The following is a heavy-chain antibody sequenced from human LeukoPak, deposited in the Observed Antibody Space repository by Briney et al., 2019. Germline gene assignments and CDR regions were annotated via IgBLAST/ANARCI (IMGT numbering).Heavy chain of an antibody. V-gene: IGHV3-23*01. CDR1: GFTFSSYA. Sequence: PGGSLRLSCAASGFTFSSYAMSWVRQAPGKGLEGVSAISGSGGSTYYADSVKGRFTISRHNSKNTLYLQMNSLRAEDTAVYYCARGRGYHDTFDTWSQGTMVTVSS. J-gene: IGHJ3*02. D-gene: IGHD2-2*01. CDR3: ARGRGYHDTFDT. CDR2: ISGSGGST.